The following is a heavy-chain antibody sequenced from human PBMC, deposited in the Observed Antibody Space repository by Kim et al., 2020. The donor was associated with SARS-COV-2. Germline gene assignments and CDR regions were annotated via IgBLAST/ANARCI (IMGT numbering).Heavy chain of an antibody. CDR2: ISGSGGST. D-gene: IGHD2-15*01. CDR1: GFTFSSYA. V-gene: IGHV3-23*01. J-gene: IGHJ6*02. Sequence: GGSLRHSCAASGFTFSSYAMSWVRQAPGKGLEWVSAISGSGGSTYYADSVKGRFTISRDNSKNTLYLQMNSLRAEDTAVYYCAKGDCSGGSCYFYYYYGMDVWGQGTTVTVSS. CDR3: AKGDCSGGSCYFYYYYGMDV.